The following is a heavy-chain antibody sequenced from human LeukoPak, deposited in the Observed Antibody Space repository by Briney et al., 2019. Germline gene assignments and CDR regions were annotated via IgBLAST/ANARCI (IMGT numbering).Heavy chain of an antibody. D-gene: IGHD6-13*01. J-gene: IGHJ5*02. Sequence: SETLSLTCTVSGGSISSYYWSWIRQPPGKGLEWIGYIYYSGSTNYNPSLKSRVTISVDTSKNQFSLRLNSVTAADTAVYYCARRRAEGGSNGHYNWFDPWGREPWSPSPQ. CDR1: GGSISSYY. CDR3: ARRRAEGGSNGHYNWFDP. CDR2: IYYSGST. V-gene: IGHV4-59*08.